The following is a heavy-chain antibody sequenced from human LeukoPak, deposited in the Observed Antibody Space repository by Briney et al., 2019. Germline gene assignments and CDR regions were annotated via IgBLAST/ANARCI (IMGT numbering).Heavy chain of an antibody. Sequence: GGSLRLSCAVSGLTFRSYWMSWARQAPGKGREWVANINQDGSEKFFLDSVRGRFTISRDNAKNSVALQMNTLRAEDTAVYYCARERDGRFFDYWGQGTLVTVSS. CDR2: INQDGSEK. CDR3: ARERDGRFFDY. CDR1: GLTFRSYW. J-gene: IGHJ4*02. D-gene: IGHD5-24*01. V-gene: IGHV3-7*01.